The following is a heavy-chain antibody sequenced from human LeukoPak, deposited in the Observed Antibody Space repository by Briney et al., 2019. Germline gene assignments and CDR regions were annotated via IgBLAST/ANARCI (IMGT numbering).Heavy chain of an antibody. CDR1: GYTFTHYY. J-gene: IGHJ4*02. CDR3: AIDPGGNYFGPGTHFAY. V-gene: IGHV1-46*03. CDR2: IDAETGNT. D-gene: IGHD3-10*01. Sequence: ASVKVSCKASGYTFTHYYMHWVRQAGGQGLDWIGRIDAETGNTRYAQNFQGRVTMTRYTSTRAVYVELSSLRLEDTAVYYSAIDPGGNYFGPGTHFAYWGQGALVTVSS.